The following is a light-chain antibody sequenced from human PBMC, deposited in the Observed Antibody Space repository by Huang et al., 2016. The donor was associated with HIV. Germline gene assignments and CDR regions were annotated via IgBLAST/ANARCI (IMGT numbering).Light chain of an antibody. CDR2: KAS. V-gene: IGKV1-5*03. Sequence: DIQMTQSPSTLSAAVGDRVTITCRASQSVTIWLAWFQQKPCKAPKLLIYKASTLESGGPSRFSGSGSGTEFTLTIDSLQPDDVATYYCQQYSRSATFGQGTKLEIK. CDR1: QSVTIW. CDR3: QQYSRSAT. J-gene: IGKJ2*01.